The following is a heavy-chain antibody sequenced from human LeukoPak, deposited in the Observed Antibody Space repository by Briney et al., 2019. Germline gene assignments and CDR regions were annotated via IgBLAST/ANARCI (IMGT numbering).Heavy chain of an antibody. V-gene: IGHV1-69*04. CDR1: GGTFSSYA. CDR3: APTCLGSSWYCGMDV. D-gene: IGHD6-13*01. CDR2: IIPILGIA. Sequence: ASVKVSCKASGGTFSSYAISWVRQAPGQGLEWMGRIIPILGIANYAQKFQGRVTITADKSTSTAYMELSSLRSEDTAVYYCAPTCLGSSWYCGMDVWGQGTTVTVSS. J-gene: IGHJ6*02.